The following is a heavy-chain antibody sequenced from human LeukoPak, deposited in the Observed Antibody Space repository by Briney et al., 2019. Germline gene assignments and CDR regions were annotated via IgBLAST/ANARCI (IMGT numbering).Heavy chain of an antibody. CDR1: GFTFSSYD. CDR2: IGSAGDT. Sequence: GGSLRLSCAASGFTFSSYDMHWVRHVTGEGLEWVSGIGSAGDTYYPDSVKGRFTISRENAKNSLYLQMNSLRAGDTAVYYCARVDSSGYYSTWGQGTLVTVSS. CDR3: ARVDSSGYYST. D-gene: IGHD3-22*01. J-gene: IGHJ5*02. V-gene: IGHV3-13*01.